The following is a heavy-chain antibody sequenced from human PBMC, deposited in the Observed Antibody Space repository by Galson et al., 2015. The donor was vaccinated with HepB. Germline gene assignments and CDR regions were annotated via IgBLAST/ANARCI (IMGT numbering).Heavy chain of an antibody. J-gene: IGHJ4*02. CDR3: ATFSHYGSGLDK. D-gene: IGHD3-10*01. CDR2: IGIADDT. V-gene: IGHV3-13*01. Sequence: SLRLSCAASGFTFSSYDMLRVRQAAGRGLEWVSLIGIADDTYYPGSVKGRFTISRENAKNSLYLQMDSLRAGDTAIYYCATFSHYGSGLDKWGQGTLVTVSS. CDR1: GFTFSSYD.